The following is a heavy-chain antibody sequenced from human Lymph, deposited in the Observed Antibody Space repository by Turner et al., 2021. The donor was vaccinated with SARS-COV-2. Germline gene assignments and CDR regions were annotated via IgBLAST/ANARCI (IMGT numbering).Heavy chain of an antibody. CDR2: ISYDGSNK. J-gene: IGHJ4*02. D-gene: IGHD3-9*01. CDR3: AKGGFYDILTGYSNFDY. CDR1: GFTFSSYG. Sequence: QVQLVESGGGVVQPGRSLRLSCAASGFTFSSYGMHWVRQAPGKGREWVAVISYDGSNKYYADSVKGRFTITRDNSKNTLYLQMNSLRAEDTAVYYCAKGGFYDILTGYSNFDYWGQGTLVTVSS. V-gene: IGHV3-30*18.